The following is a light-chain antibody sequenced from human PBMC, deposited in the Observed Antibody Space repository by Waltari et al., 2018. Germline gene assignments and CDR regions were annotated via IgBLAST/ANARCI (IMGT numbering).Light chain of an antibody. CDR2: KAS. J-gene: IGKJ2*01. V-gene: IGKV1-5*03. Sequence: EIQMTQSPSILSASVGDRVTLTCRASQSIDTWLAWYQQKPGKAPELLISKASTLESGVQSRFSGRGSGTEFTLTISGLQPDDFATYYCQQYNSYSHTFGPGTKLEI. CDR1: QSIDTW. CDR3: QQYNSYSHT.